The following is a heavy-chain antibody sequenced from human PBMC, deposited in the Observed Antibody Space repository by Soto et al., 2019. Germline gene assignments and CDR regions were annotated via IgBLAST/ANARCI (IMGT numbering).Heavy chain of an antibody. D-gene: IGHD3-10*01. Sequence: SETLSLTCAVYGGSFSGYYWSWIRQPPGKGLEWIGEINHSGSTNYNPSLKSRVTISVDTSKNQFSLKLSSVTAADTAVYYCARARDSYYGSGSYYGYWGQGTLVTVSS. V-gene: IGHV4-34*01. CDR1: GGSFSGYY. CDR2: INHSGST. J-gene: IGHJ4*02. CDR3: ARARDSYYGSGSYYGY.